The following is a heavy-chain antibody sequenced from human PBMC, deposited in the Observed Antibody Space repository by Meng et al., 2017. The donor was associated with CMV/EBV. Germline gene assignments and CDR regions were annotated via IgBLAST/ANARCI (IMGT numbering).Heavy chain of an antibody. D-gene: IGHD2-21*01. J-gene: IGHJ4*02. Sequence: GGSLRLSCAASGFTFADYAMHWVRQAPGKGLEWVSGISWNSGSIGYADSVKGRFTISRDNAKNSLYLQMNSLRAEDTALYYCAKDNEAYCGGDCYSADWGQGTLVTVSS. V-gene: IGHV3-9*01. CDR1: GFTFADYA. CDR2: ISWNSGSI. CDR3: AKDNEAYCGGDCYSAD.